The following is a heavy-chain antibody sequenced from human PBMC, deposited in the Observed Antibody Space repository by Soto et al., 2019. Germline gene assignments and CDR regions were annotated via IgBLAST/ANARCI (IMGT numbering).Heavy chain of an antibody. CDR2: ISYDGSNK. CDR3: AREGNVGVYFYYGMDV. J-gene: IGHJ6*02. CDR1: GFTFSSYA. D-gene: IGHD1-1*01. V-gene: IGHV3-30-3*01. Sequence: GGSLRLSCAAAGFTFSSYAMHWVRQAPGKGPEWVAVISYDGSNKYYADSVKGRFTISRGNSKNTLYLQMNSLRAEDTAVYYCAREGNVGVYFYYGMDVWGQGTTVTVSS.